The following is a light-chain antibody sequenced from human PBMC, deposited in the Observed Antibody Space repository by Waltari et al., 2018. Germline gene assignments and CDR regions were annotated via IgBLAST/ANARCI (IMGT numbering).Light chain of an antibody. J-gene: IGLJ3*02. Sequence: QTVVTQEPSLSVSPGGTVTLTCALTSGSVSTTSYATWYQQTPGQPPSTLVYKGSSRSSGVPDRFAGSVLGNTAALTITGAQAGGESNYYCSLYMGSGIWVFGGGTKLTVL. CDR2: KGS. CDR3: SLYMGSGIWV. V-gene: IGLV8-61*01. CDR1: SGSVSTTSY.